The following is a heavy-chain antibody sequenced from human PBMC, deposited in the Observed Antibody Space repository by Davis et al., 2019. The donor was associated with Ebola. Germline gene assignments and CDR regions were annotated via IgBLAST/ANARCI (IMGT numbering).Heavy chain of an antibody. V-gene: IGHV1-2*02. J-gene: IGHJ5*02. CDR1: GYTFTGYY. CDR2: INPNSGGT. Sequence: ASVKVSCKASGYTFTGYYMHWVRQAPGQGLEWMGWINPNSGGTNYAQKFQGRVTMTRDTSISTAYMELSRLRSDDTAVYYCAREAGATTRIYASWGQGTLVTVSS. D-gene: IGHD1-26*01. CDR3: AREAGATTRIYAS.